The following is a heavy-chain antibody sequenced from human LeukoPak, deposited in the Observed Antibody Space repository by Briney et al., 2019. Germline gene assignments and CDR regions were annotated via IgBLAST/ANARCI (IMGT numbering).Heavy chain of an antibody. CDR2: ISSSSSYI. V-gene: IGHV3-21*01. CDR3: ARGGVYSSRGIDY. Sequence: GGSLRLSCAASGFTFSSYSMNWVRQAPGKGLEWVSSISSSSSYIYYADSVKGRFTISRDNAKNSLYLQMNSLRAEDTAVYYCARGGVYSSRGIDYWGQGTLVTVSS. CDR1: GFTFSSYS. J-gene: IGHJ4*02. D-gene: IGHD6-13*01.